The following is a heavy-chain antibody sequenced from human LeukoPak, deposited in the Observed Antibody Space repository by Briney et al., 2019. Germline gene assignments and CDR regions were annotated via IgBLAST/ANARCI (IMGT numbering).Heavy chain of an antibody. CDR2: IYHSGST. CDR3: ARLLRVGYCSTTTCNWFDP. V-gene: IGHV4-38-2*02. D-gene: IGHD2-2*03. Sequence: SETVSLTCTVSGYSISSGYYWGWIRQPPGKGLEWIGSIYHSGSTYYSPSLKSRVTISVDTSKNQFSLKLSSVTAADTAVYYCARLLRVGYCSTTTCNWFDPWGQGTLVTVSS. CDR1: GYSISSGYY. J-gene: IGHJ5*02.